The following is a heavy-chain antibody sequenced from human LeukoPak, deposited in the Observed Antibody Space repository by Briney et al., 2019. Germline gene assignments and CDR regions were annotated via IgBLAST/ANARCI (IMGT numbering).Heavy chain of an antibody. D-gene: IGHD1-26*01. V-gene: IGHV1-46*01. CDR1: GYTFTSYY. Sequence: ASVKVSFKASGYTFTSYYMHWVRQAPGQGLGWMGLINPSGGTTRYAQKFQGRVTMTRDLSTSTDYMELSSLRSDDTAVYFCARDNSVGDYAWWFDPWGQGTLVTVSS. CDR3: ARDNSVGDYAWWFDP. J-gene: IGHJ5*02. CDR2: INPSGGTT.